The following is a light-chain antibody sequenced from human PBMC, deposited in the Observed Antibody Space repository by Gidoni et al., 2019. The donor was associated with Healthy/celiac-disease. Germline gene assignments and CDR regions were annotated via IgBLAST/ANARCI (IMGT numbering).Light chain of an antibody. V-gene: IGLV2-23*02. CDR3: CSYAGSSTVV. CDR2: EVS. CDR1: SSDVGSDNL. J-gene: IGLJ2*01. Sequence: QSALTQPASVAGSPGQSFTLSCTGTSSDVGSDNLVSWYQQPPGKAPKLMIYEVSKRPSGVSNRFPGSKSGNTASLTISGLQAEDEADYYCCSYAGSSTVVFGGGTKLTV.